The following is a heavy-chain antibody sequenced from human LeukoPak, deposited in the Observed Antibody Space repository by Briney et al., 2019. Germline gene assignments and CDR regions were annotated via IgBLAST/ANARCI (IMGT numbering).Heavy chain of an antibody. CDR3: ARRVLMRSSSSRFDY. D-gene: IGHD2-2*01. V-gene: IGHV4-39*01. CDR1: GGSISSSSYY. CDR2: IYYSGST. Sequence: PSETLSLTCTVSGGSISSSSYYWGWIRQPPGKGLEWLGSIYYSGSTYYNPSLKSRVTISVDTSKNQFSLKLKSVIAADTAVYYCARRVLMRSSSSRFDYWGQGTLVTVSS. J-gene: IGHJ4*02.